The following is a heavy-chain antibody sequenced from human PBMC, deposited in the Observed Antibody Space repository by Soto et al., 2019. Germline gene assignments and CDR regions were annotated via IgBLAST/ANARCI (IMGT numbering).Heavy chain of an antibody. CDR3: ARSIVVVTALDY. D-gene: IGHD2-21*02. J-gene: IGHJ4*01. Sequence: ASVKVSCKTSGYTFTSYGISWVRQAPGQGLEWMGWINAGNGNTKYSQKFQGRVTITRNTSASTAYMELSSLRSEDTAVYYCARSIVVVTALDYWGQ. CDR1: GYTFTSYG. CDR2: INAGNGNT. V-gene: IGHV1-3*01.